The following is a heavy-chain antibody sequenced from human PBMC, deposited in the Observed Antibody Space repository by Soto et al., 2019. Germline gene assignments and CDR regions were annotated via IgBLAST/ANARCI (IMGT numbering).Heavy chain of an antibody. CDR3: ARDSCSDSSAYMVFDY. J-gene: IGHJ4*02. CDR1: CSFISRGVH. D-gene: IGHD3-22*01. CDR2: IYCSGAA. Sequence: PSATPSPSCASSCSFISRGVHWGRVGPTPGEGLGGIGNIYCSGAAYYSPTLKSRLPISVDTNKNPFSLHLRSVTAADTAVYYCARDSCSDSSAYMVFDYWGQGAPVTVSS. V-gene: IGHV4-38-2*02.